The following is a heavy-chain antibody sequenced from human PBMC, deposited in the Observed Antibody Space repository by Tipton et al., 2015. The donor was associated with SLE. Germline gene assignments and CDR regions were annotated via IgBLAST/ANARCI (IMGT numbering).Heavy chain of an antibody. Sequence: TLSLTCTVSRGFSSSGGYYWTWVRQTAGKGLEWIGRIYNSGTTNYNPSFKSRVTISIDTSKNQFSLKLNSVTAEDTAVYYCARAPNDDFWGDFPGYGMDVWGQGTTVAVSS. J-gene: IGHJ6*02. CDR3: ARAPNDDFWGDFPGYGMDV. V-gene: IGHV4-61*02. CDR1: RGFSSSGGYY. CDR2: IYNSGTT. D-gene: IGHD3-3*01.